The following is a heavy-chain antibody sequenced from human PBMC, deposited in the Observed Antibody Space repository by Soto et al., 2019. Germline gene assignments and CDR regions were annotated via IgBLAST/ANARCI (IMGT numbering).Heavy chain of an antibody. Sequence: QVQLAQSGAEVKKPGASVKVSCKASGYTFSTYGINWVRQAPGQGLEWMGWISAYNGNTKYAQKLQGRVTMTTDTSTTTADMELRSLRSDDTAVYYCARRAATVRVSHYYGLDVWGQGTTVTVSS. D-gene: IGHD2-15*01. J-gene: IGHJ6*02. CDR1: GYTFSTYG. CDR3: ARRAATVRVSHYYGLDV. CDR2: ISAYNGNT. V-gene: IGHV1-18*01.